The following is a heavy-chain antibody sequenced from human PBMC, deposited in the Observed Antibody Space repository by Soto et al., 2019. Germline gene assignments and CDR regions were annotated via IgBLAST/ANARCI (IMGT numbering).Heavy chain of an antibody. D-gene: IGHD6-13*01. CDR2: ISYDGSDK. V-gene: IGHV3-30*03. CDR1: GFTFSSYG. CDR3: GAGQYFSDY. Sequence: QVQLVESGGGVVQPGRSLRLSCAASGFTFSSYGMHWVRQAPGKGLEWVALISYDGSDKYYADYVKGRFTISRDNSKNTLYLQMNSLRVEDTAVYYCGAGQYFSDYWGQGTLVTVSS. J-gene: IGHJ4*02.